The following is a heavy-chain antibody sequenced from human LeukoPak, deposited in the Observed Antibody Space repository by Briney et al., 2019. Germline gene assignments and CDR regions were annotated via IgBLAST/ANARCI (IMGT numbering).Heavy chain of an antibody. CDR2: ISSSSSYI. CDR1: GFTFSSYS. D-gene: IGHD3-22*01. Sequence: GGSLRLSCAASGFTFSSYSMNWVRQAPGKGLEWVSSISSSSSYIYYADSVKGRFTISRDNAKNSLYMQMNSLRAEYTDVYYFAREEYYYESSGYPLHWFDPWGQGTLVTVSS. V-gene: IGHV3-21*03. J-gene: IGHJ5*02. CDR3: AREEYYYESSGYPLHWFDP.